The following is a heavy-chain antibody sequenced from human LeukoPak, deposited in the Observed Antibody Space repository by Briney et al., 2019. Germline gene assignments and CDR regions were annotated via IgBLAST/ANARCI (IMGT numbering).Heavy chain of an antibody. CDR2: IIPILGIA. CDR1: GGTFSSYA. Sequence: SVKVSCKASGGTFSSYAISWVRQAPGQGLEWMGRIIPILGIANYAQKFQGRVTITADKSTSTAYMELSSLRSEDTAVYYCATPSSSSSSFDYWGQGTLVTVSS. D-gene: IGHD6-6*01. V-gene: IGHV1-69*04. CDR3: ATPSSSSSSFDY. J-gene: IGHJ4*02.